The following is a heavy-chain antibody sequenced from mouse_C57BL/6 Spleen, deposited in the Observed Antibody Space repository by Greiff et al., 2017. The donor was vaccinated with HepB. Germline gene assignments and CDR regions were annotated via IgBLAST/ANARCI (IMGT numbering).Heavy chain of an antibody. V-gene: IGHV1-76*01. J-gene: IGHJ1*03. Sequence: VQLVESGAELVRPGASVKLSCKASGYTFTDYYINWVKQRPGQGLEWIARIYPGSGNTYYNEKFKGKATLTAEKSSSTAYMQLSSLTSEDSAVYFCARGGWYFDVWGTGTTVTVSS. CDR2: IYPGSGNT. CDR3: ARGGWYFDV. CDR1: GYTFTDYY.